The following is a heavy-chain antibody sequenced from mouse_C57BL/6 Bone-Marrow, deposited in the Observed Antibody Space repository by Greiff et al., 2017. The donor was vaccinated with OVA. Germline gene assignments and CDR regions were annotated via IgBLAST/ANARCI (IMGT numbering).Heavy chain of an antibody. CDR3: TRFTYGSRGWYFDV. V-gene: IGHV1-5*01. Sequence: VQLQQSGTVLARPGASVKMSCKTSGYTFTSYWMHWVKQRPGQGLEWIGAIYPGNSDTSYNQKFKGKAKLTAVTSASTAYMELSSLTNEDSAVYYCTRFTYGSRGWYFDVWGTGTTVTVSS. CDR1: GYTFTSYW. CDR2: IYPGNSDT. J-gene: IGHJ1*03. D-gene: IGHD1-1*01.